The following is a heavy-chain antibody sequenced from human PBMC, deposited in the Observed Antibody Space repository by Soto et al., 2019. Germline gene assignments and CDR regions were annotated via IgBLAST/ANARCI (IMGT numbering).Heavy chain of an antibody. CDR2: INPNSGGT. D-gene: IGHD5-18*01. CDR3: ARTTYSYGYKGQNYYGMDV. V-gene: IGHV1-2*04. Sequence: GASVKVSCKASGYTFTGYYMHWVRQAPGQGTEWMGWINPNSGGTNYAQKFQGWVTMTRDTSISTAYMELSRLRSDDTAVYYCARTTYSYGYKGQNYYGMDVWGQWTTVTVSS. CDR1: GYTFTGYY. J-gene: IGHJ6*02.